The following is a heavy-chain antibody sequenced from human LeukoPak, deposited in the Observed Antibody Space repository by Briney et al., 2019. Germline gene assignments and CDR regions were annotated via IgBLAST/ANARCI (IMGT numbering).Heavy chain of an antibody. V-gene: IGHV4-59*11. CDR3: AREVGAAFDC. Sequence: SETLSLTCTVSGGSISSHYWSWIRQPPGKGLEWIGYIYYSGSTNYNPSLKSRVTISVDTSKNQFSLKLSSVTAADTAVYYCAREVGAAFDCWGQGTLVTVSS. D-gene: IGHD1-26*01. J-gene: IGHJ4*02. CDR1: GGSISSHY. CDR2: IYYSGST.